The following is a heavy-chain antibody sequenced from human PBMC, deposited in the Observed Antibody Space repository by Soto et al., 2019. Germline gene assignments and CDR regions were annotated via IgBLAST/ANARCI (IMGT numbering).Heavy chain of an antibody. J-gene: IGHJ5*02. CDR1: GGSISSSSYY. Sequence: SETLSLTCTVSGGSISSSSYYWGWIRQPPGKGLEWIGSIYYSGSTYYNPSLKSRVTISVDTSKNQFSLKLSSVTAADTAVYYCASRGKWQQLNWFDPWGQGTLVTVSS. V-gene: IGHV4-39*01. D-gene: IGHD6-13*01. CDR3: ASRGKWQQLNWFDP. CDR2: IYYSGST.